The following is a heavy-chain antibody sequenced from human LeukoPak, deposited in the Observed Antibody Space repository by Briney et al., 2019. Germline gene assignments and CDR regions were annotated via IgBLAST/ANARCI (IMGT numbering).Heavy chain of an antibody. CDR2: INPNSGGT. D-gene: IGHD6-19*01. J-gene: IGHJ6*02. Sequence: ASVKVSCKASGYTFTGYYMHWVRQAPGQGLEWMGWINPNSGGTNYAQKFQGRVTMTRDTSISTAYMELSRLRSDDTAVYYCARWYSGGWYDLYYGMDVWGQGTTVTVSS. CDR1: GYTFTGYY. CDR3: ARWYSGGWYDLYYGMDV. V-gene: IGHV1-2*02.